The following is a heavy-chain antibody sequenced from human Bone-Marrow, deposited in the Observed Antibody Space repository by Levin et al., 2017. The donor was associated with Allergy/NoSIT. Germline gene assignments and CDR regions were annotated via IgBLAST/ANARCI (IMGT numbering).Heavy chain of an antibody. CDR1: GFSFGGYA. J-gene: IGHJ6*02. CDR3: TREAGVTGRGGHNYFFGVDV. Sequence: QPGGSLRLSCAASGFSFGGYALTWVRQASGKGLEWVCFIKSRAYGGTSEHAASVKGRFTISRDDSKNVTYLQRTSLKTEDTAVYYCTREAGVTGRGGHNYFFGVDVWGQGTTVTVSS. V-gene: IGHV3-49*04. D-gene: IGHD6-19*01. CDR2: IKSRAYGGTS.